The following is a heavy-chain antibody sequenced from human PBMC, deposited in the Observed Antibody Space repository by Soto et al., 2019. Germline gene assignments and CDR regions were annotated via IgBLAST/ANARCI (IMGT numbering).Heavy chain of an antibody. J-gene: IGHJ3*02. V-gene: IGHV1-18*01. CDR2: ISAYNGKR. CDR1: GYPFTSYG. D-gene: IGHD5-12*01. CDR3: ARGRIVASIHDAFEI. Sequence: ASVKVSCKASGYPFTSYGISWVRQAPGQGLEWVAWISAYNGKRDTAQKFQGRVTMTLDTSTDTAHMELGDLTSADTAVYYCARGRIVASIHDAFEIWGQGTKVT.